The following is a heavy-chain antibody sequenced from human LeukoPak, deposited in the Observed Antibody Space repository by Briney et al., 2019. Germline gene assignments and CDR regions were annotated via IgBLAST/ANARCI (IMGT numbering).Heavy chain of an antibody. D-gene: IGHD3-3*01. V-gene: IGHV4-39*01. CDR3: ARLANYDFWSGKSYYFDY. CDR1: GGSISSSSYY. J-gene: IGHJ4*02. Sequence: SETLSLTCTVSGGSISSSSYYWGWIRQPPGKGLEWIGSIYYSGSTYYNPSLKSRVTISVDTSKNQFSLKLSSETAADTAVYYCARLANYDFWSGKSYYFDYWGQGTLVTVSS. CDR2: IYYSGST.